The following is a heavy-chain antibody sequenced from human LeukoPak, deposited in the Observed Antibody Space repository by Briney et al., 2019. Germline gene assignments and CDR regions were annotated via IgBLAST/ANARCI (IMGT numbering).Heavy chain of an antibody. CDR1: GFTFSSYE. D-gene: IGHD3-3*01. CDR3: AKDGHYYDFWSGYLLDPDY. V-gene: IGHV3-30*18. J-gene: IGHJ4*02. CDR2: ISYDGSNK. Sequence: QPGGSLRLSCAASGFTFSSYEMNWVRQAPGKGLEWVAVISYDGSNKYYADSVKGRFTISRDNSKNTLYLQMNSLRAEDTAVYYCAKDGHYYDFWSGYLLDPDYWGQGTLVTVSS.